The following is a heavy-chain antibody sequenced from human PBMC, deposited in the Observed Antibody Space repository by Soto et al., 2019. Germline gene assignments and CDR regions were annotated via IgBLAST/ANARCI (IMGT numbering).Heavy chain of an antibody. D-gene: IGHD4-4*01. CDR3: ARIRSGNHPDN. V-gene: IGHV4-34*01. CDR1: GGSFSGYY. Sequence: SETLSLTCAVYGGSFSGYYWSWIRQPPGKGLEWIGEINHSGSTNYNPSLKSRVTISVDTSKNQFSLNLSSVTAADTAVYYCARIRSGNHPDNWGQGTLVTVSS. J-gene: IGHJ4*02. CDR2: INHSGST.